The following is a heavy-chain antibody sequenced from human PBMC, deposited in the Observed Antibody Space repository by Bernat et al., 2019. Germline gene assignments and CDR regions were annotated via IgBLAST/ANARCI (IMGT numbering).Heavy chain of an antibody. CDR1: GFTFSTYG. V-gene: IGHV3-33*01. Sequence: QVQLVESGGGVVQPGRSLRLSCAASGFTFSTYGMHWVRQAPGKGLEWVAVIWYDGGNKYYGDSVKGRFTIPRDNSKNTLHLQMNSLRAEDTAVYYCARASRPTGYSPYYYGMDVWGQGTTVTVSS. CDR2: IWYDGGNK. J-gene: IGHJ6*02. CDR3: ARASRPTGYSPYYYGMDV. D-gene: IGHD3-9*01.